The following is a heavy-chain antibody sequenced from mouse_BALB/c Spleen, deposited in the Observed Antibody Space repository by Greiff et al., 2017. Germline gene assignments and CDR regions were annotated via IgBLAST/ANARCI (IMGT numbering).Heavy chain of an antibody. Sequence: DVKLEESGGGLVQPGGSMKLSCVASGFTFSNYWMNWVRQSPEKGLEWVAEIRLKSNNYATHYAESVKGRFTISRDDSKSSVYLQMNNLRAEDTGIYYCTRLTTPYYYAMDYWGQGTSVTVSS. CDR1: GFTFSNYW. V-gene: IGHV6-6*02. J-gene: IGHJ4*01. CDR3: TRLTTPYYYAMDY. D-gene: IGHD2-12*01. CDR2: IRLKSNNYAT.